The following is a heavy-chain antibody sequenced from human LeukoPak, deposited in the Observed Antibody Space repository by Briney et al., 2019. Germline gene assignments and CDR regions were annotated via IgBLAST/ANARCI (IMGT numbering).Heavy chain of an antibody. CDR1: GGSISSGGYS. CDR2: IYHSGST. D-gene: IGHD2-15*01. Sequence: SQTLSLTCAVSGGSISSGGYSWSWIRQPPGKGLEWIGYIYHSGSTYYNPSLKSRVTISVDRSKNQFSLKLSSVTAADTAVYYCARAAARTAPDYWGQGTLVTVSS. J-gene: IGHJ4*02. CDR3: ARAAARTAPDY. V-gene: IGHV4-30-2*01.